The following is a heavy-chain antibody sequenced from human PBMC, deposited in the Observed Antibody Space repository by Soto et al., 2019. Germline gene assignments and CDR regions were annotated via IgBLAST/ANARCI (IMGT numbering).Heavy chain of an antibody. D-gene: IGHD3-16*02. Sequence: EVQLVESGGGLVQPGGSLRLSCAASGFTFSSYEMNWVRQAPGKGLEWVSYISSSGSTIYYADSVKGRFTISRDNAKNSLYLQMNSLRAEDTAVYYCARDSENYDYVWGSYRSVPKWIFDYWGQGTLVTVSS. CDR2: ISSSGSTI. V-gene: IGHV3-48*03. J-gene: IGHJ4*02. CDR1: GFTFSSYE. CDR3: ARDSENYDYVWGSYRSVPKWIFDY.